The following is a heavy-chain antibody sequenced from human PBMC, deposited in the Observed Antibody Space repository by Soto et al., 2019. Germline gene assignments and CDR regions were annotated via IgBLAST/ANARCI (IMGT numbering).Heavy chain of an antibody. CDR3: ARGQSGDYACYYYYGMDV. V-gene: IGHV1-69*01. CDR1: GGTFSSYA. Sequence: CKASGGTFSSYAISWVRQAPGQGLEWMGGIIPIFGTANYAQKFQGRVTITADESTSTAYMELSSLRSEDTAVYYCARGQSGDYACYYYYGMDVWGQGTTVTVSS. J-gene: IGHJ6*02. D-gene: IGHD4-17*01. CDR2: IIPIFGTA.